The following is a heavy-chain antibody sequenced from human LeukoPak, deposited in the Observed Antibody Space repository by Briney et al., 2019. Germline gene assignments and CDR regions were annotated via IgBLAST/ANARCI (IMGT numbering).Heavy chain of an antibody. CDR2: IYYSGST. D-gene: IGHD5-18*01. V-gene: IGHV4-59*01. CDR3: ARDSYGSDDAFDI. CDR1: GGSISSYY. Sequence: SETLSFTCTVSGGSISSYYWSWIRQPPGKGLEWIGYIYYSGSTNYNPSLKNRVTISVDTSKNQFSLKLSSVTAADTAVYYCARDSYGSDDAFDIWGQGTMVTVSS. J-gene: IGHJ3*02.